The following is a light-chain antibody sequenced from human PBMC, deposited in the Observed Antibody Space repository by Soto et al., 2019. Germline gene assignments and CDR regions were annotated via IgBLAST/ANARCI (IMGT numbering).Light chain of an antibody. CDR3: QQSNSFPWT. Sequence: DIQMTQSPSSVSASVGDRVTITCRSSQGISSLLAWYQQKPGKAPKLLIFGASSLQSVVPSRFSGSGSVTDFTLTINSLQPEDFATYFCQQSNSFPWTFGQGTKVEIK. J-gene: IGKJ1*01. CDR1: QGISSL. V-gene: IGKV1-12*01. CDR2: GAS.